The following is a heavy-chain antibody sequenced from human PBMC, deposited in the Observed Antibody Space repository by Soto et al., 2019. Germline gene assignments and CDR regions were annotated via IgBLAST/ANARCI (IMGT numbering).Heavy chain of an antibody. J-gene: IGHJ4*02. Sequence: QVQLQESGPGLLKASQTLSLICSVYGESISSGGYYWSWIRHHPGKGLEWIVYIDDSESAYYNPSLKRRGTISMDTSTNHFAMQLSSVTAADTAVDYCSRASSSSSAADYWGQGTLITVSS. V-gene: IGHV4-31*03. CDR2: IDDSESA. D-gene: IGHD6-6*01. CDR1: GESISSGGYY. CDR3: SRASSSSSAADY.